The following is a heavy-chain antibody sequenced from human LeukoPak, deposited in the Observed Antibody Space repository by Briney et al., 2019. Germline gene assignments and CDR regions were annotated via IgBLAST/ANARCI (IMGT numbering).Heavy chain of an antibody. CDR1: GGSISSYY. J-gene: IGHJ6*03. Sequence: SETLSLTCTVSGGSISSYYWSWIRQPAGKGLEWIGRIYTSGSTNYNPSLKSRVTISVDTSKNQFSLKLSSVTAADTAVYYCARVEQTRSYFYYYMDVWGKGTTVTVSS. D-gene: IGHD1-26*01. V-gene: IGHV4-4*07. CDR3: ARVEQTRSYFYYYMDV. CDR2: IYTSGST.